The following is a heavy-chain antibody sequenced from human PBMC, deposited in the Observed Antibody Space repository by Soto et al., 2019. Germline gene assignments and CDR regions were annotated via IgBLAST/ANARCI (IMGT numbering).Heavy chain of an antibody. Sequence: PGGSLTLSCPASGFTFSSCSMCWFRQAPGKGLEWVSDIIDSGGSTYYADAVKGRFTISRDNSKSTLYLQMNSLRAEDTAVYYCGKGRSYYYYYGVDVWGQGTTVTVSS. J-gene: IGHJ6*02. D-gene: IGHD1-26*01. CDR3: GKGRSYYYYYGVDV. V-gene: IGHV3-23*01. CDR2: IIDSGGST. CDR1: GFTFSSCS.